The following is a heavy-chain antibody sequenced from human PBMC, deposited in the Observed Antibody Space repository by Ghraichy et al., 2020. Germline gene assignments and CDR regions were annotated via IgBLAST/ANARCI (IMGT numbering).Heavy chain of an antibody. J-gene: IGHJ4*02. D-gene: IGHD3-10*01. Sequence: GGSLRLSCAASGFTFSSYWMSWVRQAPGKGLEWVANIKQDGSEKYYVDSVKGRFTISRDNAKNSLYLQMNSLRAEDTAVYYCAGGWGFGEGYFDYWGQGTLVTVSS. CDR3: AGGWGFGEGYFDY. V-gene: IGHV3-7*03. CDR2: IKQDGSEK. CDR1: GFTFSSYW.